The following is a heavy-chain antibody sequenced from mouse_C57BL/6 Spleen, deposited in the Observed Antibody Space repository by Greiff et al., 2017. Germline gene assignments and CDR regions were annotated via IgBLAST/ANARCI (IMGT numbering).Heavy chain of an antibody. J-gene: IGHJ3*01. V-gene: IGHV1-69*01. D-gene: IGHD2-1*01. CDR2: IDPSDSYT. CDR3: ASDGTHEGCAY. Sequence: QVQLQQPGAELVMPGASVKLSCKASGYTFTSYWMHWVKQRPGQGLEWIGEIDPSDSYTNYNQKFKGKSTLTVDKSSSTAYMQLSSLTSEDAAVYYCASDGTHEGCAYWGQGTLVTVSA. CDR1: GYTFTSYW.